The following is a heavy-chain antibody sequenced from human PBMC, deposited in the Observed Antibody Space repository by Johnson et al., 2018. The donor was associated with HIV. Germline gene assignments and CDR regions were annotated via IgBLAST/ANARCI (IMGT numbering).Heavy chain of an antibody. V-gene: IGHV3-30*04. D-gene: IGHD1-26*01. Sequence: QVQLVESGGGVVQPGRSLRLSCAASGFTFSSYAMHWVRQAPGKGLEWVAVISYDGSNKYYADSVKGRFSISRDNAKNSLYLQMNSLRAGDTALYYCAKDTWELLGDGAFDIWGQGTMVTVSS. CDR3: AKDTWELLGDGAFDI. J-gene: IGHJ3*02. CDR2: ISYDGSNK. CDR1: GFTFSSYA.